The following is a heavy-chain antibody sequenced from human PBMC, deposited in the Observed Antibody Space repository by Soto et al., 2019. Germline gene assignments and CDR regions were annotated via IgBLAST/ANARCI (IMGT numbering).Heavy chain of an antibody. J-gene: IGHJ6*02. CDR2: ICSDGSRA. CDR1: RVTFSTFD. CDR3: AGEPRGGNYDMDA. D-gene: IGHD3-16*01. Sequence: PGGSLRLSCAASRVTFSTFDMHWVRQAPGKGLEWVALICSDGSRAFYADFVQDRFFISRDNSRNTLYLQMNSLRDEDTAVYYCAGEPRGGNYDMDAWGQGPTAPVPS. V-gene: IGHV3-33*01.